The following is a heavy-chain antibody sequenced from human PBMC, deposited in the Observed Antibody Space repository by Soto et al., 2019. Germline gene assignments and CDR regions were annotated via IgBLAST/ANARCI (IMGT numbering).Heavy chain of an antibody. Sequence: GSLRLSCAASGFTFSSYEMNWVRQAPGKGLEWVSYISSGGTTIYYADSVKGRSTISRDNAKNSLYLQMNSLRAEDTAIYYCARALDFWSGYLPDWGQGTLVTVSS. CDR2: ISSGGTTI. J-gene: IGHJ4*02. V-gene: IGHV3-48*03. CDR3: ARALDFWSGYLPD. D-gene: IGHD3-3*01. CDR1: GFTFSSYE.